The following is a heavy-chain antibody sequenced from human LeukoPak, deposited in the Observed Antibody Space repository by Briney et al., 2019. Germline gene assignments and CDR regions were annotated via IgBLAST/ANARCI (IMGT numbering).Heavy chain of an antibody. D-gene: IGHD6-19*01. J-gene: IGHJ3*02. V-gene: IGHV1-2*06. CDR2: INPNSGGT. CDR1: GYTFTGYY. CDR3: ARVIAVADSDAFDI. Sequence: GASVKVSCKASGYTFTGYYMHWVRQAPGQGLEWMGRINPNSGGTNYAQKFQGRVTMTRDTSTSTVYMELSSLRSEDTAVYYCARVIAVADSDAFDIWGQGTMVTVSS.